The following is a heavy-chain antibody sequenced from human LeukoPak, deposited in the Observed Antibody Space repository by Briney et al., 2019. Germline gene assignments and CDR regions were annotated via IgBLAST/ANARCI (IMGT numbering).Heavy chain of an antibody. CDR2: ISAYNGNT. J-gene: IGHJ4*02. D-gene: IGHD3-10*01. CDR1: GYTFTSYG. CDR3: ARGPRADYDSGSYLDY. V-gene: IGHV1-18*01. Sequence: VASVKVSCKASGYTFTSYGISWVRQAPGQGLEWMGWISAYNGNTNYAQKLQGRVTMTTDTSTSTAYMELRSLRSDDTAVYYCARGPRADYDSGSYLDYWGQGTLVTVSS.